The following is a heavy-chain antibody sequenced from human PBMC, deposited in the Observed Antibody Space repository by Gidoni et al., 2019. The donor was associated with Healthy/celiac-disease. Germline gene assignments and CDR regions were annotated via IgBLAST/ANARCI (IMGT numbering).Heavy chain of an antibody. CDR3: ARVPPLGYYFDY. CDR1: GGTFSSYT. CDR2: IIPILGIA. J-gene: IGHJ4*02. Sequence: QVQLVQSGAEVKKPGSSVKVSCKASGGTFSSYTISWVRQAPGQGLEWMGRIIPILGIANYAQKFQGRVTITADKSTSTAYMELSSLRSEDTAVYYCARVPPLGYYFDYWGQGTLVTVSS. V-gene: IGHV1-69*02.